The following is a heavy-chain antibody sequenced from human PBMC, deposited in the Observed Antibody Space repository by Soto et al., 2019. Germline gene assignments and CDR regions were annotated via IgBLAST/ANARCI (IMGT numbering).Heavy chain of an antibody. J-gene: IGHJ2*01. CDR1: GFTFSSYS. CDR2: ISSSSSTI. D-gene: IGHD6-19*01. Sequence: EVQLVESGGGLVQPGGSLRLSCAASGFTFSSYSMNWVRQAPGKGLEWVSYISSSSSTIYYEDSVKGRFTISRDNAKKSLYRHMNSLRAADTAVYYCASLCVIAVAGYWYFDLWGRGTLVTVSS. CDR3: ASLCVIAVAGYWYFDL. V-gene: IGHV3-48*01.